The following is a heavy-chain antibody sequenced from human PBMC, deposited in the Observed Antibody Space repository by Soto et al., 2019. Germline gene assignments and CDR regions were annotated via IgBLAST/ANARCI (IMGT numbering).Heavy chain of an antibody. V-gene: IGHV3-48*01. Sequence: EVQVVESGGGLVQPGGSLRLSCAASGFTFSSYSMNWVRQAPGKGLEWVSYISSSSSTIYYADSVKGRFTISRDNAKNSLYLQMNSLRAEDTAVYYCARDHMVVRGLNWFDPWGQGTLVTVSS. CDR3: ARDHMVVRGLNWFDP. D-gene: IGHD3-10*01. J-gene: IGHJ5*02. CDR2: ISSSSSTI. CDR1: GFTFSSYS.